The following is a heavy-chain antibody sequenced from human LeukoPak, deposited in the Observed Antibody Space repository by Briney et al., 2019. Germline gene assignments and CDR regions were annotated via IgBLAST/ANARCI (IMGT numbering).Heavy chain of an antibody. CDR3: ARDTQGPHQFDY. J-gene: IGHJ4*02. CDR1: GFTVSSNY. CDR2: IYSGGTT. V-gene: IGHV3-66*01. Sequence: GGSLRLSCAASGFTVSSNYMSWVRQAPGKGLEWVSVIYSGGTTYYADSVKGRFTISRDNSKNTLYLQMNSLRAEDTAVYHCARDTQGPHQFDYWGQGTLVTVSS.